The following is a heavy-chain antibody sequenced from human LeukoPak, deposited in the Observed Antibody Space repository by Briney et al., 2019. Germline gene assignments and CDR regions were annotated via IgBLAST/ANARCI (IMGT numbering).Heavy chain of an antibody. CDR2: IYAGGTT. D-gene: IGHD1-26*01. Sequence: GGSLRLSCAASGFTVSSSYMSWVRQAPGKGLEWVSVIYAGGTTYYPDSVKGRFTISRDNSKNTLYLQMDSLRSEDTGVYYCATNGYSGTYNRYFDSWGQGTLVTVSS. J-gene: IGHJ4*02. CDR1: GFTVSSSY. V-gene: IGHV3-53*05. CDR3: ATNGYSGTYNRYFDS.